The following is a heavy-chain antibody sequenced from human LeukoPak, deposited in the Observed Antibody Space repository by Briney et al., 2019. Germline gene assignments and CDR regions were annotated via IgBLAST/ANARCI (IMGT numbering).Heavy chain of an antibody. J-gene: IGHJ4*02. Sequence: SETLSLTCTVSGGSISSSSYYWGWIRQPPGKGLEWIGSIYYSGSTYYNPSLKSRVTISLDTSKTQFSLKLSSVTAADTAVYYCARDPGTPFDYWGQGTLVTVSS. D-gene: IGHD3-10*01. CDR1: GGSISSSSYY. CDR3: ARDPGTPFDY. CDR2: IYYSGST. V-gene: IGHV4-39*07.